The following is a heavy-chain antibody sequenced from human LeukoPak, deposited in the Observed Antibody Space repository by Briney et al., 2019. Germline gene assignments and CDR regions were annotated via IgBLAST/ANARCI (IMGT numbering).Heavy chain of an antibody. V-gene: IGHV4-31*03. CDR1: GGSISSGGYY. J-gene: IGHJ5*02. CDR3: ARVYGANPPDA. D-gene: IGHD4-17*01. Sequence: PSETPSLTCTVSGGSISSGGYYWSWIRQHPGKGLEWIGCIYYSGKTYDSPSLKSRVTISVDTSKNQFSLKLSSVTAADTAVYYCARVYGANPPDAWGQGTLVTVSS. CDR2: IYYSGKT.